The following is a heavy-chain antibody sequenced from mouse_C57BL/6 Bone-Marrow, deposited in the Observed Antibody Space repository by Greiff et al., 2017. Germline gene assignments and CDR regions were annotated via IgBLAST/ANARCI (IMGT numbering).Heavy chain of an antibody. Sequence: QVQLQQPGAELVKPGASVKLSCKASGYTFTSYWMHWVKQRPGQGLEWIGMIHPNSGSTNYNEKFKSKATLTVDKSSSTAYMQLSSLTSEDSAVYYCARCAFYYDYPLWFAYWGQGTLVTVSA. J-gene: IGHJ3*01. V-gene: IGHV1-64*01. CDR2: IHPNSGST. CDR3: ARCAFYYDYPLWFAY. CDR1: GYTFTSYW. D-gene: IGHD2-4*01.